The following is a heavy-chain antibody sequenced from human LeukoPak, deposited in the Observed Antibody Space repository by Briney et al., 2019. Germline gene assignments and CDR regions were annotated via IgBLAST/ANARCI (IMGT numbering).Heavy chain of an antibody. CDR3: ARGRRYYDSSGPTGVYYFDY. Sequence: GGSLRLSCAASGFTFSSYSMNWVRQAPGKGLEWVSYISSSSSTIYYADSVKGRFTFSRDNAKNSLYLQMNSLRDEDTAVYYCARGRRYYDSSGPTGVYYFDYWGQGTLVTVSS. D-gene: IGHD3-22*01. CDR2: ISSSSSTI. J-gene: IGHJ4*02. CDR1: GFTFSSYS. V-gene: IGHV3-48*02.